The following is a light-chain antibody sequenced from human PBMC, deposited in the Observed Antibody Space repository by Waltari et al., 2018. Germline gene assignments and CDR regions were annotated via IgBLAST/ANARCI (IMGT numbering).Light chain of an antibody. CDR1: SGSIASNY. J-gene: IGLJ2*01. CDR2: ENS. CDR3: QSFDDANNVV. Sequence: NFRLTQPHSLSESPGKTVTISCTGRSGSIASNYVQWYQQRPGSAPTTVICENSRRPSGVPDRFSGSIDTSSNSASLSIFGLKSEDEADYYCQSFDDANNVVFGGGTKLTVL. V-gene: IGLV6-57*02.